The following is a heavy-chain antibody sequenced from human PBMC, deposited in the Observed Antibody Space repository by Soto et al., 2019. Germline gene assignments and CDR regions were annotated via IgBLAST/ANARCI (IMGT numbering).Heavy chain of an antibody. Sequence: ASVKVSCKASGYTFTSYGISWVRQAPGQGLEWMGWINAYNGNTKYSQKFQGRVTITRDTSASTAYMELSSLRSEDTAVYYCARDRSGYDRLYFDYWGQGTLVTVSS. J-gene: IGHJ4*02. CDR1: GYTFTSYG. D-gene: IGHD5-12*01. V-gene: IGHV1-18*01. CDR2: INAYNGNT. CDR3: ARDRSGYDRLYFDY.